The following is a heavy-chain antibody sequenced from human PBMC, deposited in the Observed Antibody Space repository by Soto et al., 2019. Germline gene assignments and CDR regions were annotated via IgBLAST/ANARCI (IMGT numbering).Heavy chain of an antibody. Sequence: PSETLSLTCAVYGGSFSGYYWSWIRQPPLKGLEWIGEINHSGSTNYNPSLKSRVTISVDTSKNQFSLKLSSVTAADTAVYYCARVREPLTGGPWFDPWGQGTLVTVSS. CDR2: INHSGST. CDR3: ARVREPLTGGPWFDP. J-gene: IGHJ5*02. D-gene: IGHD1-26*01. V-gene: IGHV4-34*01. CDR1: GGSFSGYY.